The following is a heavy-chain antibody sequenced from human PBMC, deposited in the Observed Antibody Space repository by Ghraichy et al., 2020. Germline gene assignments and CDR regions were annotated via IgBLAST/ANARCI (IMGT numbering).Heavy chain of an antibody. J-gene: IGHJ6*03. Sequence: SETLSLTCAVSGGSISSSNWWSWVRQPPGKGLEWIGEIYHSGSTNYNPSLKSRVTISVDKSKNQFSLKLSSVTAADTAVYYCARDQTQREYYYGSGDYQEPHYYMDVWGKGTTVTVSS. CDR2: IYHSGST. D-gene: IGHD3-10*01. V-gene: IGHV4-4*02. CDR3: ARDQTQREYYYGSGDYQEPHYYMDV. CDR1: GGSISSSNW.